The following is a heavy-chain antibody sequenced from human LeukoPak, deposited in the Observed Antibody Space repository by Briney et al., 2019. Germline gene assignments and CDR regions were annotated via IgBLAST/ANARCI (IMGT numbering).Heavy chain of an antibody. D-gene: IGHD3-16*02. CDR3: ARGRARDGSYPWFDS. V-gene: IGHV4-59*01. Sequence: PQTLSLTSAVSGDSIGSYYCTWIPQSPRKGLECTGFIYYGGSTNYSPSLRSRVSISVATSNHQFSLQLRSVSAADTAIYYCARGRARDGSYPWFDSWGQGTLVTVSS. CDR2: IYYGGST. J-gene: IGHJ5*01. CDR1: GDSIGSYY.